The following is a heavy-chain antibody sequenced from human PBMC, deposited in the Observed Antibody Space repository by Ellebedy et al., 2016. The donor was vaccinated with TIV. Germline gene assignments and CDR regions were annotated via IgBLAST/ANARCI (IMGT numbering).Heavy chain of an antibody. J-gene: IGHJ4*02. CDR2: ISGSTGST. CDR1: GFTFSSYA. CDR3: AKGGGPQSGSTNV. Sequence: GGSLRLXXAASGFTFSSYAVSWVRQAPGKGLEWVSAISGSTGSTYYADSVKGRFTISRDNSKNTLYLQMNSLRAEDTAVYYCAKGGGPQSGSTNVWGQGTLVTVSS. V-gene: IGHV3-23*01. D-gene: IGHD1-26*01.